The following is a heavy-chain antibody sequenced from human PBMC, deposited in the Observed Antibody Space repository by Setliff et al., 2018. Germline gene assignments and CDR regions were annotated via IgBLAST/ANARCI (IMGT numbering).Heavy chain of an antibody. J-gene: IGHJ1*01. CDR3: TVRDFNCTDGRCAYFFDP. D-gene: IGHD2-8*02. V-gene: IGHV4-4*01. Sequence: ETLSLTCAVSGGSNSGGTWWTWVRQSPEKGLEWIGEISHSGITNYKSSLKSRATISIDMSKRQFSLDLTSVTAADTAIYFCTVRDFNCTDGRCAYFFDPWGQGALVTVSS. CDR2: ISHSGIT. CDR1: GGSNSGGTW.